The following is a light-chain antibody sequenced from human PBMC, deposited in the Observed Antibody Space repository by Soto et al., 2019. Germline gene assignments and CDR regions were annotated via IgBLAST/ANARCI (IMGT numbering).Light chain of an antibody. V-gene: IGKV3-11*01. Sequence: EVVLTHSPAAVSLSPREIATLSCRASQSVRSYLAWYQQKPGPAPRLLIYDASNRATGIPARFSGSGSGTDFTLTISSLEPEDFAVYCCQQRGNWPPSFGHGTRLEIK. CDR3: QQRGNWPPS. CDR1: QSVRSY. J-gene: IGKJ5*01. CDR2: DAS.